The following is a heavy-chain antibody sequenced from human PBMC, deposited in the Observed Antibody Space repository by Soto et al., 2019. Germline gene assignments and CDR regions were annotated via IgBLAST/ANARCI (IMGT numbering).Heavy chain of an antibody. V-gene: IGHV3-66*03. CDR2: IYSCGST. D-gene: IGHD3-16*02. Sequence: PGGSLRLSCAASVFTVSSNYMSWVRQAPGKGLEWVSVIYSCGSTYYADSVKGRFTISRDNSKNTLYLQMNSLRAEDTAVYYCARRGYDYVWGSYRAGPLVDAFDIWGQGTMVTVSS. CDR3: ARRGYDYVWGSYRAGPLVDAFDI. J-gene: IGHJ3*02. CDR1: VFTVSSNY.